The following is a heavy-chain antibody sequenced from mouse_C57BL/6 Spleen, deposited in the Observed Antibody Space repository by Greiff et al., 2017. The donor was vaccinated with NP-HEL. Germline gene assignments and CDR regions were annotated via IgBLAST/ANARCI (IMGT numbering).Heavy chain of an antibody. CDR2: ISSGSSTI. CDR1: GFTFSDYG. Sequence: EVKLMESGGGLVKPGGSLKLSCAASGFTFSDYGMHWVRQAPEKGLEWVAYISSGSSTIYYADTVKGRFTISRDNAKNTLFLQMTSLRSEDTAMYYCARTDGYYAWFAYWGQGTLVTVSA. J-gene: IGHJ3*01. D-gene: IGHD2-3*01. V-gene: IGHV5-17*01. CDR3: ARTDGYYAWFAY.